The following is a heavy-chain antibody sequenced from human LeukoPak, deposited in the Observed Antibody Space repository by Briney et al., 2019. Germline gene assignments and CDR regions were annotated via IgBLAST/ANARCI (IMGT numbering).Heavy chain of an antibody. Sequence: VASVKVSCKASGYTFTSYDINWVRQATGQGLEWMGWMNPNSGNTGYAQKFQGRVTMTRNTSISTAYMELSSLRSEDTAVYYCARAKRELPSYYYYYMDVWGKGTTVTVSS. CDR2: MNPNSGNT. D-gene: IGHD1-26*01. CDR3: ARAKRELPSYYYYYMDV. V-gene: IGHV1-8*01. J-gene: IGHJ6*03. CDR1: GYTFTSYD.